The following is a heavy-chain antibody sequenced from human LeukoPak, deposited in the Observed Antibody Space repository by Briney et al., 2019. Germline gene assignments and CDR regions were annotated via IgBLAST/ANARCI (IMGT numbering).Heavy chain of an antibody. CDR2: IYYSGST. D-gene: IGHD4-17*01. CDR1: GGSISSSSYY. CDR3: ARGNGDRRLLYYYYYGMDV. Sequence: SETLSLTCTVSGGSISSSSYYWGWIRQPPGKGLEWIGSIYYSGSTYYNPSLKSRVTISVDTSKNQFSLKLSSVTAADTAVYYCARGNGDRRLLYYYYYGMDVWGQGTTVTVSS. V-gene: IGHV4-39*01. J-gene: IGHJ6*02.